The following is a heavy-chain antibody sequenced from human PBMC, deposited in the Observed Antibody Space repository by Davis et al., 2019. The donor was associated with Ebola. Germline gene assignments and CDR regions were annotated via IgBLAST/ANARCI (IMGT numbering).Heavy chain of an antibody. CDR1: GYSFTSHY. D-gene: IGHD2-2*01. V-gene: IGHV1-2*06. J-gene: IGHJ4*02. CDR2: INPNSGGT. CDR3: ARAVRYSVVVSRSSRKYYFDY. Sequence: AASVKVSCKASGYSFTSHYMHWVRQAPGQGLEWMGRINPNSGGTNYAQKFQGRVTMTRDTSISTAYMELSRLRSEDTAVYYCARAVRYSVVVSRSSRKYYFDYWGQGTLVTVSS.